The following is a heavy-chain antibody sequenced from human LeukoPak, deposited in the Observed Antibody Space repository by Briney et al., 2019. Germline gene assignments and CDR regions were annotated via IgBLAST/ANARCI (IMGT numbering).Heavy chain of an antibody. CDR1: GGSISSSY. D-gene: IGHD4-17*01. CDR2: IYYSGST. CDR3: ARSPDYGVHHARFDH. J-gene: IGHJ4*02. Sequence: PSETLSLTCTVSGGSISSSYWSWIRQPPGRGLEWIGYIYYSGSTNYNPSLKSRVTISVGPSKSHFSLRLSSVTAADTAVYYCARSPDYGVHHARFDHWGQGTLVTVSS. V-gene: IGHV4-59*08.